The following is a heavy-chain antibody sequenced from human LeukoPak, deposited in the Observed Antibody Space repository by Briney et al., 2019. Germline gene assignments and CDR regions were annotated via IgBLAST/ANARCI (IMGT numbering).Heavy chain of an antibody. CDR3: ARRASYYDSSGVDY. V-gene: IGHV3-30*01. CDR1: GFTFNNYA. J-gene: IGHJ4*02. Sequence: GRSLRLSCAASGFTFNNYAVHWVRQAPGKGLEWVSVISYDGRNKYYADSVKGRFTVSRDNSMNTLYLQMNSLRAEDTAVYYCARRASYYDSSGVDYWGQGTLVTVSS. CDR2: ISYDGRNK. D-gene: IGHD3-22*01.